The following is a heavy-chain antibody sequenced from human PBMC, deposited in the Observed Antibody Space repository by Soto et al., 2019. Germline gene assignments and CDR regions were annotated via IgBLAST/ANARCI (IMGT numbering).Heavy chain of an antibody. J-gene: IGHJ6*02. CDR1: GFTFSSYV. CDR2: IWYDGSNK. CDR3: ARGRIAAAGTQRHYYYYYGMDV. Sequence: PGGSLRLSSAASGFTFSSYVMRWVRQAPGKGLEWVAVIWYDGSNKYYADSVKGRFTISRDNSKNTLYLQMNSLRAEDTAVYYCARGRIAAAGTQRHYYYYYGMDVWGQGTTVTVSS. V-gene: IGHV3-33*01. D-gene: IGHD6-13*01.